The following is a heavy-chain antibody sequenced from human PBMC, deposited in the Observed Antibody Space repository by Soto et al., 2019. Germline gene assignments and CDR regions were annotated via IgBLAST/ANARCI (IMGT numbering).Heavy chain of an antibody. D-gene: IGHD2-21*02. J-gene: IGHJ4*02. CDR3: ARGDPWLLY. CDR2: TYYKSKWFY. V-gene: IGHV6-1*01. CDR1: GDSVSSDSTA. Sequence: PSQTLSLTCDISGDSVSSDSTAWNWIRQSPSRGLEWLGRTYYKSKWFYNYAVSVRSRIAIKSDTSKNQFSLQLNSVTPEDKAVYLCARGDPWLLYWGQGPLVTVYS.